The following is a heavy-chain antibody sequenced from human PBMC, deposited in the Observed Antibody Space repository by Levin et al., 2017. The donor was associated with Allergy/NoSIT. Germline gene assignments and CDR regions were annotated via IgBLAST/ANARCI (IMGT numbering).Heavy chain of an antibody. J-gene: IGHJ4*02. Sequence: QAGGSLRLSCAASGFSFINYAMSWVRQAPGTGLEWVSGISSSGRSTWYAGSVKGRFTISRDNSKNTLYLQMNSLRAEDTALYYCARDTPDLSPGPYFDYWGQGTLVTVSS. CDR3: ARDTPDLSPGPYFDY. CDR2: ISSSGRST. V-gene: IGHV3-23*01. CDR1: GFSFINYA.